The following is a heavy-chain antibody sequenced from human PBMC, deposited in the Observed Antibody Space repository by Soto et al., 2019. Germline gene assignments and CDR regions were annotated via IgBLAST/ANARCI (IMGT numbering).Heavy chain of an antibody. V-gene: IGHV3-7*01. CDR2: IKQDGSEK. CDR3: CFTTTSNGN. D-gene: IGHD1-26*01. J-gene: IGHJ4*02. Sequence: EVQLVESGGGLVQPGGSLRLSCVASGFTLSSYWMNWVRQAPGKGLEWVANIKQDGSEKNYVDSVKGRFTISRDNAKNSLYLQMNSRRAEDTAVYYCCFTTTSNGNWGQGTLVTVSS. CDR1: GFTLSSYW.